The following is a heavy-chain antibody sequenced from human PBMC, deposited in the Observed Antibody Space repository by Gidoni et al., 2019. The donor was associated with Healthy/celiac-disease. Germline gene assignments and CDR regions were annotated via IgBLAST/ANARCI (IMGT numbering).Heavy chain of an antibody. CDR2: INSDGSST. CDR1: GFTFSIYW. D-gene: IGHD2-15*01. CDR3: ARLGPEYCSGGSCYGVN. Sequence: ELQLVESGGGLVQPGGSLRLSCAASGFTFSIYWMHWVSQAPGKGLVWVSRINSDGSSTSYADSVKGRFTISRDNAKNTLYLQMNSLRAEDTAVYYCARLGPEYCSGGSCYGVNWGQGTLVTVSS. J-gene: IGHJ4*02. V-gene: IGHV3-74*01.